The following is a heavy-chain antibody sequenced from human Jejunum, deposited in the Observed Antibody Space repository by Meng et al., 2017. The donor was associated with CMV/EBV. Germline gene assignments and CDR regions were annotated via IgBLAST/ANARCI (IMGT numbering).Heavy chain of an antibody. D-gene: IGHD2-8*01. CDR2: LFYTGST. CDR3: ARDGDGTNRRGPDCFDY. V-gene: IGHV4-39*07. CDR1: GGSISSSNYY. J-gene: IGHJ4*02. Sequence: QRQLQESGPGLVKPSETLSLTCNVSGGSISSSNYYWGWIRQPPGKGLEWIGSLFYTGSTYYNPSLKSRVTISVDTPNNQFSLKLTSVTAADTAVYYCARDGDGTNRRGPDCFDYWGQGTLVTVSS.